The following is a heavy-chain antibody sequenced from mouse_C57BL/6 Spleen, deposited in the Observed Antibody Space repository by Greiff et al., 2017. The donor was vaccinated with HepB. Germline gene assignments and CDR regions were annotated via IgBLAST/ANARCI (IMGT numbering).Heavy chain of an antibody. CDR2: ISGGGGNT. CDR1: GFTFSSYT. D-gene: IGHD3-2*02. Sequence: EVQLVESGGGLVKPGGSLKLSCAASGFTFSSYTMSWVRQTPEKRLEWVATISGGGGNTYYPDSVKGRFTISRDNAKNTLYLQMSSLRSEDTALYYCARRGDSSGWFAYWGQGTLVTVSA. CDR3: ARRGDSSGWFAY. J-gene: IGHJ3*01. V-gene: IGHV5-9*01.